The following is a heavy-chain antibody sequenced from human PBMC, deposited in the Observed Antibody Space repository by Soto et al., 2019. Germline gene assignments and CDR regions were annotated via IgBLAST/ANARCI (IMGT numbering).Heavy chain of an antibody. Sequence: ASVKVSCKASGYTFTSYGISWVRQAPGQGLEWMGWISAYNGDTNYAQKLQGRVTMTTDTSTSTAYMELRSLRSDDTAVYYCARRYDSSGYYPYYGMDVWGQGTTVTVSS. CDR2: ISAYNGDT. CDR3: ARRYDSSGYYPYYGMDV. D-gene: IGHD3-22*01. V-gene: IGHV1-18*01. CDR1: GYTFTSYG. J-gene: IGHJ6*02.